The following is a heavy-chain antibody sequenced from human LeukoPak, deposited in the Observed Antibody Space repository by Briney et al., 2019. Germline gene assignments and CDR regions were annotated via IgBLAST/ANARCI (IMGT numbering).Heavy chain of an antibody. J-gene: IGHJ1*01. Sequence: SVKVSCKASGGTFSSYAISWVRQAPGQGLEWMGGIIPIFGTANYAQKFQGRVTITADKSTSTAYMELSSLRSEDTAVYYCARDRYSSSHRGVEYFQHWGQGTLVTVSS. V-gene: IGHV1-69*06. CDR3: ARDRYSSSHRGVEYFQH. D-gene: IGHD6-6*01. CDR1: GGTFSSYA. CDR2: IIPIFGTA.